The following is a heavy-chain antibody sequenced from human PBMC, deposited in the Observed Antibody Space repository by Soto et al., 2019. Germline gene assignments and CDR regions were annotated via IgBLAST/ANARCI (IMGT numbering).Heavy chain of an antibody. CDR2: IYYSGST. CDR3: ARPAGVAVNFDY. D-gene: IGHD2-21*01. CDR1: GGSISSSSYY. J-gene: IGHJ4*02. Sequence: QLQLQESGPGLVKPSETLSLTCTVSGGSISSSSYYWGWIRQPPGKGLEWIGSIYYSGSTYYNPSLMSRVTISVDTSKNQFSLKLSSVTAADTAVYYCARPAGVAVNFDYWGQGTLVTVSS. V-gene: IGHV4-39*01.